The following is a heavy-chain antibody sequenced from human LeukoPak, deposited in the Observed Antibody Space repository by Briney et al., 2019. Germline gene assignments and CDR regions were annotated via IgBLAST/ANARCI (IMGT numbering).Heavy chain of an antibody. Sequence: GGSLRLSCAASGFTFSSYWMSWVRQAPGKGLEWVENIKQDGSEKYYVDSVKGRFTISRDNAKNSLYLQMNSLRAEDTAVYYCARENYYYDSSGYFPYYYYGMDVWGQGTTVTVSS. V-gene: IGHV3-7*01. CDR2: IKQDGSEK. D-gene: IGHD3-22*01. J-gene: IGHJ6*02. CDR3: ARENYYYDSSGYFPYYYYGMDV. CDR1: GFTFSSYW.